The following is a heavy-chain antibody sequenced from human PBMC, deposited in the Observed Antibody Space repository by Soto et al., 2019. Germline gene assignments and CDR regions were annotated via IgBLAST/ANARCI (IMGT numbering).Heavy chain of an antibody. CDR2: IIPILGIA. V-gene: IGHV1-69*08. Sequence: QVQLVQSGAEVKKPGSSVKVSCKASGGTFSSYTISWVRQAPGQGLEWMGRIIPILGIANYAQKFQGRVTITADKSTSTAYMELSSLRSEDTAVYYCARDQRDGYNSMSRDYWGQGTLVTVSS. CDR3: ARDQRDGYNSMSRDY. D-gene: IGHD5-12*01. J-gene: IGHJ4*02. CDR1: GGTFSSYT.